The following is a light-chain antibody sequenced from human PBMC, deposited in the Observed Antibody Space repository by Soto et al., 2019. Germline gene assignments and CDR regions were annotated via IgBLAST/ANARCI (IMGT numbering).Light chain of an antibody. CDR2: AAT. J-gene: IGKJ1*01. Sequence: DIQMTQSPSSLSASLFDRVSITCRASQSINNYLNWFQQKPGKAPTLLIYAATTLQSGVPSTFSGSGSGTHFTLTISSLQPDDFATYWCQQTFSTPWTFGQGTKVDIK. CDR1: QSINNY. CDR3: QQTFSTPWT. V-gene: IGKV1-39*01.